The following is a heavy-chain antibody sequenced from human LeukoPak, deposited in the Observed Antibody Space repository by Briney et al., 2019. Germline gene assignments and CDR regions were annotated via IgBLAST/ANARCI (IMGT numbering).Heavy chain of an antibody. D-gene: IGHD5-12*01. Sequence: GGSLRLSCAASGFTFSSYAMSWVRQAPGKGLEWVGRVKSETDGGTTDYAAPVKGRFTISRGDSKNMLYLQMNSLKTEDTAVYYCTIDGNSGYYENWFDPWGQGTLVTVSS. V-gene: IGHV3-15*01. CDR2: VKSETDGGTT. J-gene: IGHJ5*02. CDR1: GFTFSSYA. CDR3: TIDGNSGYYENWFDP.